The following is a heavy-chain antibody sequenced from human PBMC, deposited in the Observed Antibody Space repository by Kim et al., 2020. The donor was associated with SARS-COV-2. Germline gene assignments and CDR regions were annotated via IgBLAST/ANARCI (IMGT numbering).Heavy chain of an antibody. Sequence: SETLSLTCTVSGGSISSYYWSWIRQPPGKGLEWIGYIYYSGSTNYNPSLKSRVTISVDTSKNQFSLKLSSVTAADTAVYYCARDTGRGGGYYYYGMDVWGQGTTVTVSS. D-gene: IGHD3-10*01. CDR3: ARDTGRGGGYYYYGMDV. CDR2: IYYSGST. V-gene: IGHV4-59*13. J-gene: IGHJ6*02. CDR1: GGSISSYY.